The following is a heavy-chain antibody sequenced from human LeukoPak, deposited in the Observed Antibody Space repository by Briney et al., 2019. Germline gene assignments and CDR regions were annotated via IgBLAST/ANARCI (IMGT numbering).Heavy chain of an antibody. Sequence: ASVMVSCKACGYRFTSNDIIWVRQAPGQGLEWMGWISTSNGNTGYAQKVQGRVTMTTDTSTSTSYMELRSLRFDDTAMYYCARDYYYGMDVWGQGTTVTVSS. CDR3: ARDYYYGMDV. J-gene: IGHJ6*02. CDR2: ISTSNGNT. CDR1: GYRFTSND. V-gene: IGHV1-18*01.